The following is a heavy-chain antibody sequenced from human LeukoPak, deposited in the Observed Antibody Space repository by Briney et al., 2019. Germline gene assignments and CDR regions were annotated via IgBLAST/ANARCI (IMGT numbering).Heavy chain of an antibody. J-gene: IGHJ4*02. CDR2: IYSGGTT. Sequence: GGSLRLSCAASGFTVSSNYVSWVRQAPGKGLEWVSDIYSGGTTYYADSVKGRFTISRDNSKNTLYLQMNSLRAEDTAVYYCAKDSDYGGNFDYWGQGTLVTVSS. D-gene: IGHD4-23*01. V-gene: IGHV3-53*01. CDR1: GFTVSSNY. CDR3: AKDSDYGGNFDY.